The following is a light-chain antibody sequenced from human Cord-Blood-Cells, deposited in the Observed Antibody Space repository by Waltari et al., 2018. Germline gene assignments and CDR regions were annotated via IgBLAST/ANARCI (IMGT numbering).Light chain of an antibody. CDR3: QQYNNWPPWT. CDR2: GAS. Sequence: EIVMTQSPATLSVSPGERATLSCRASQSVSSNLAWYQQKPGQAPRLLIYGASTRATGIPARFNGSGYGTEFTLTINSLQSEDFAVYYCQQYNNWPPWTFGQGP. J-gene: IGKJ1*01. V-gene: IGKV3-15*01. CDR1: QSVSSN.